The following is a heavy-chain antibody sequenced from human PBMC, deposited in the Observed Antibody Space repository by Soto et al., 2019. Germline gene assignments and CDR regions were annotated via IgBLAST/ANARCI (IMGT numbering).Heavy chain of an antibody. D-gene: IGHD4-17*01. J-gene: IGHJ4*02. V-gene: IGHV1-58*01. CDR2: IVVGSGNT. CDR1: GFTFTSSA. Sequence: SVKVSCKASGFTFTSSAAQWVRQARGQRLEWIGWIVVGSGNTNYAQKFQERVTITRDMSTSTAYMELSSLRSEDTAVYYCAAGLGTTVTMLDYWGQGTLVTVSS. CDR3: AAGLGTTVTMLDY.